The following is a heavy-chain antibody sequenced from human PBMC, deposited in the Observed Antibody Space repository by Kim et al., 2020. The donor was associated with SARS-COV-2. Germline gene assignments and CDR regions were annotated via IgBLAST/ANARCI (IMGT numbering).Heavy chain of an antibody. V-gene: IGHV3-23*01. Sequence: SVKGRFTISRDTSKNTLYLQMSSLRAEDTAVYYCAKSYCSGGTCYSSFDYWGQGTLVTVSS. J-gene: IGHJ4*02. D-gene: IGHD2-15*01. CDR3: AKSYCSGGTCYSSFDY.